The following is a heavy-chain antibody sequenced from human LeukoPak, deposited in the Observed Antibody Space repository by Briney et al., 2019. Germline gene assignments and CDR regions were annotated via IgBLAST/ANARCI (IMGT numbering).Heavy chain of an antibody. CDR2: INPRRDST. D-gene: IGHD2-21*02. J-gene: IGHJ5*02. V-gene: IGHV1-46*01. CDR3: ARRDCVGDCYSNWFDP. CDR1: GYTFTNYF. Sequence: ASVKVSCKASGYTFTNYFMHWVRQAPGQGLEWMGIINPRRDSTGYAQKFQGRITMTTDMSTRTVYMELSSLESEDTAVYYCARRDCVGDCYSNWFDPWGQGTRVTVSS.